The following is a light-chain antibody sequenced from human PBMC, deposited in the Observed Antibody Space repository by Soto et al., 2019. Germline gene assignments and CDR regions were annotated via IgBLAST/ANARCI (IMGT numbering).Light chain of an antibody. CDR1: QSVNSNY. CDR2: GAS. J-gene: IGKJ2*01. V-gene: IGKV3-20*01. Sequence: EIVLTQSPGTLSLSPGEAAILSCRASQSVNSNYLAWYQQKPGQAPWLLIYGASSRATGVPNRFSGSGSGTDFTLTIGSLEPEDFAVYYCHQYGLLPRHPFGQGTKLEIK. CDR3: HQYGLLPRHP.